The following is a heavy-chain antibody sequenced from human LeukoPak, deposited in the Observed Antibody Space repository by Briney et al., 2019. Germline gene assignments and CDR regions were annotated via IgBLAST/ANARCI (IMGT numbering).Heavy chain of an antibody. CDR1: GFTFSSYW. CDR2: INSDGSST. D-gene: IGHD5-18*01. J-gene: IGHJ5*02. CDR3: ARDGRYSYGPA. V-gene: IGHV3-74*01. Sequence: GGSLRLSCAASGFTFSSYWTHWVRQAPGKGLVWVSRINSDGSSTSYADSVKGRFTISRDNAKNTLYLQMNSLRAEDTAVYYCARDGRYSYGPAWGQGTLVTVSS.